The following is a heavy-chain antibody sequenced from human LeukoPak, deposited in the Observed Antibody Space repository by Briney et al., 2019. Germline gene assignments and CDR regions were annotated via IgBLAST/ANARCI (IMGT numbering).Heavy chain of an antibody. CDR2: ISGSGGST. D-gene: IGHD3-22*01. CDR3: ARDRYYYDSSGFINFDY. J-gene: IGHJ4*02. CDR1: GFTFSSYA. V-gene: IGHV3-23*01. Sequence: GGSLRLSCAASGFTFSSYAMSWVRQAPGKGLEWVSAISGSGGSTYYADSVKGRFTISRDNSKNTLYLQMNSLRAEDTAVYYCARDRYYYDSSGFINFDYWGQGTLVTVSS.